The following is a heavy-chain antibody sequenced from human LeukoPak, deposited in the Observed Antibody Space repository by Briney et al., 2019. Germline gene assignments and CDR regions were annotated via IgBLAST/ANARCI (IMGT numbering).Heavy chain of an antibody. V-gene: IGHV3-23*01. CDR2: LIENGATT. J-gene: IGHJ4*02. Sequence: QSGVSLRLSCAASGFTFSSHAMSGVRRAPGKGLEWVSGLIENGATTYYADSVKGRFTISRDNSRNTMYLQMNSLRVEDTAVYYCVKDYQVGNSPAFGDYWGQGTLVTIS. D-gene: IGHD1-26*01. CDR1: GFTFSSHA. CDR3: VKDYQVGNSPAFGDY.